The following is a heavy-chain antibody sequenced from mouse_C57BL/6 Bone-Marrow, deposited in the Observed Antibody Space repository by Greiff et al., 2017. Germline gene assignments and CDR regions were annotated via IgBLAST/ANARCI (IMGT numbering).Heavy chain of an antibody. Sequence: EVKLVESGGGLVKPGGSLKLSCAASGFTFSSYTMSWVRQTPEQRLEWVATISGGGGNTYYPDSVKGRFTISRDNATNTLYLQMSSLRSEATALFNCANHGRLRHSMDVWGKGTSVTVSS. J-gene: IGHJ4*01. CDR2: ISGGGGNT. V-gene: IGHV5-9*01. CDR3: ANHGRLRHSMDV. D-gene: IGHD2-4*01. CDR1: GFTFSSYT.